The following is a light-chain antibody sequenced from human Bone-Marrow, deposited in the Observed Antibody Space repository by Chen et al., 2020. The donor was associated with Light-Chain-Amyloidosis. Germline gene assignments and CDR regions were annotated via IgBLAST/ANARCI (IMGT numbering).Light chain of an antibody. V-gene: IGLV6-57*02. J-gene: IGLJ3*02. CDR3: QSYDVNGWV. CDR2: EDD. CDR1: GGSVASKY. Sequence: NFMLTQPHSVSQSPGNTVTISCSGSGGSVASKYLQWPQQRPGSAPTNVIYEDDKRASGVPDRFSGSIDRSSNSASLTISGLATEDEADYYCQSYDVNGWVFGGGTRLTVL.